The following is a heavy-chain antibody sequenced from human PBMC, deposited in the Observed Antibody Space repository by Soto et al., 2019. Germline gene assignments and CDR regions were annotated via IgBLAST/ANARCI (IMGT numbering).Heavy chain of an antibody. Sequence: EVQLLESGGVLVQPGGSLRLSCAVSGFIFSSYAMRWGRQSPGKGLEWVSTIGGGGSTYYADSVKGRFSVSRDNSKNTLYLQMNSLRVDDSAVYFCGRRGIAVAGTSLKYFDSWGQGTLVTVSS. D-gene: IGHD6-19*01. CDR1: GFIFSSYA. J-gene: IGHJ4*02. CDR2: IGGGGST. CDR3: GRRGIAVAGTSLKYFDS. V-gene: IGHV3-23*01.